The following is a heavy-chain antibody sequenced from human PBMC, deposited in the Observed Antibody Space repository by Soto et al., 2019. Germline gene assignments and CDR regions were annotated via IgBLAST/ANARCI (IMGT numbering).Heavy chain of an antibody. CDR3: ATEEQGGAESPGDFFHT. V-gene: IGHV1-18*01. CDR2: ISGYNGKT. J-gene: IGHJ3*02. Sequence: ASVKVSCKASGYTFSSYGISWVRQAPGQGFEWMGWISGYNGKTSYAEKFQGRVTMSTDTSTSTAYMELRSLRSDDTAVYYCATEEQGGAESPGDFFHTWGPGTKVTV. CDR1: GYTFSSYG. D-gene: IGHD2-21*01.